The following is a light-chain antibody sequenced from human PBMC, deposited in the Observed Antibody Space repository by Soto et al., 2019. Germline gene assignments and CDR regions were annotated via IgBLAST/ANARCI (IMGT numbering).Light chain of an antibody. CDR1: SSDIGAYKY. J-gene: IGLJ2*01. V-gene: IGLV2-14*01. Sequence: QSALTQPASVSGSPGQSITISCTGTSSDIGAYKYVSWYQQYPGKAPKLIIYEVRNRPSGVSYRFSGSKSGNTASLTISGLQPEDDADYYCSANGSPSIFGGGTKLIVL. CDR3: SANGSPSI. CDR2: EVR.